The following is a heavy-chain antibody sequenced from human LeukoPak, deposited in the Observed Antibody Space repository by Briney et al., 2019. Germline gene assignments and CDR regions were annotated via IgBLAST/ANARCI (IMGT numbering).Heavy chain of an antibody. D-gene: IGHD2/OR15-2a*01. CDR1: GFTFSSYA. CDR2: ISGSGGST. CDR3: AKVLYDQTYYFDY. V-gene: IGHV3-23*01. Sequence: GGSLRLSCAAFGFTFSSYAMSWVRQAPGKGLEWVSAISGSGGSTYYADSVKGRFTISRDNSKNTLYLQMNSLRAEDTAVYYCAKVLYDQTYYFDYWGQGTLVTVSS. J-gene: IGHJ4*02.